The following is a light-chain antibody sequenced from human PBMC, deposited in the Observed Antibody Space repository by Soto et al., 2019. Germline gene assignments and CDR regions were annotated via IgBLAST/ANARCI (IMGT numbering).Light chain of an antibody. CDR3: ASYDDSRNGYV. J-gene: IGLJ1*01. Sequence: QLVLTQPPSASGTPGQRVTISCSGSSSNIGSNSVTWYQQLPGTAPKLLIYSNDRRPSGVPDRFSGSKSGTSASLAISGLQSEDEADYYCASYDDSRNGYVFGTGTKLTVL. CDR1: SSNIGSNS. V-gene: IGLV1-44*01. CDR2: SND.